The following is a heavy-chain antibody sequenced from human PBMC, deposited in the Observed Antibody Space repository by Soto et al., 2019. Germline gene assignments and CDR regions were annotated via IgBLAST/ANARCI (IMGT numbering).Heavy chain of an antibody. Sequence: EVQLLESGGGLVQPGGSLRLSCAASGFTFSFYAMNWVRQAPGKGLEWVSTISGSGGSPYYADSVKGRFTISRDNSKNTLYLQMNSLRAEDTTVDYCANEQTWSLADAFDIWGHGTMVTVSS. CDR3: ANEQTWSLADAFDI. J-gene: IGHJ3*02. CDR2: ISGSGGSP. D-gene: IGHD2-8*01. V-gene: IGHV3-23*01. CDR1: GFTFSFYA.